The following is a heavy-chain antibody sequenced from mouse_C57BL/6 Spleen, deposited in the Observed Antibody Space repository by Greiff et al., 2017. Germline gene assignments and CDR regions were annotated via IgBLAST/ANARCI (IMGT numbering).Heavy chain of an antibody. CDR1: GYTFTSYW. Sequence: QVQLKQPGAELVRPGTSVKLSCKASGYTFTSYWMHWVKQRPGQGLEWIGVIDPSDSYTNYNQKFKGKATLTVDTSSSTAYMQLSSLTSEDSAVYYCARRGGNYRYYFDYWGQGTTLTVSS. CDR2: IDPSDSYT. J-gene: IGHJ2*01. V-gene: IGHV1-59*01. D-gene: IGHD2-1*01. CDR3: ARRGGNYRYYFDY.